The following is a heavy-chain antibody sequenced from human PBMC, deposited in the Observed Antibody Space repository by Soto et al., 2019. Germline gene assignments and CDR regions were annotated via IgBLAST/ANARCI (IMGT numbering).Heavy chain of an antibody. CDR2: ISGSGDNT. CDR3: AKSRDCSGGSCYYYMDV. J-gene: IGHJ6*03. Sequence: PGGSLRLSCAASGFTFSSYAMSWVRQAPGKGLEWVSAISGSGDNTYYADSVKGRFTISRDNSKNTLYLQMNSLRAEDTAVYYCAKSRDCSGGSCYYYMDVWGKGTTVTVSS. V-gene: IGHV3-23*01. CDR1: GFTFSSYA. D-gene: IGHD2-15*01.